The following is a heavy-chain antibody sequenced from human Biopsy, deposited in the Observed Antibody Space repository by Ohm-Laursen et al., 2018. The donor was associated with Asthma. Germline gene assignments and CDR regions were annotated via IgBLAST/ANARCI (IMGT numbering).Heavy chain of an antibody. V-gene: IGHV3-30*04. J-gene: IGHJ4*02. CDR2: ISYDGSSI. D-gene: IGHD6-19*01. Sequence: SLRFSCSASRFTYETHWVRQAPGKGLEWVAVISYDGSSIYYADSVKGRFTISRDNSKNTLSLQMNSLTAEDTAVYYCAKEGVAGTHNEDWGQGTLVTVSS. CDR1: RFTYE. CDR3: AKEGVAGTHNED.